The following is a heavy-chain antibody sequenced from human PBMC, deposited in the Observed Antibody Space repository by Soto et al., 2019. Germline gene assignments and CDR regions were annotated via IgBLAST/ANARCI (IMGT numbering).Heavy chain of an antibody. CDR1: GFPFTGYA. CDR2: ISGHGDAT. J-gene: IGHJ4*02. V-gene: IGHV3-23*01. CDR3: ADPVVSMGRELIIIPNY. Sequence: GGTMRFSWAASGFPFTGYAMSWVRQAPGKGLEWVSAISGHGDATFYAGSVKGRFTISRDNSNNTLYLHMYSLRAEDTALYSCADPVVSMGRELIIIPNYWGQGTPVTVSS. D-gene: IGHD3-10*01.